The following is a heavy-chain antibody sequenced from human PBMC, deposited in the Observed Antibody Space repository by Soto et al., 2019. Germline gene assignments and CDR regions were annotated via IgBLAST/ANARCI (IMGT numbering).Heavy chain of an antibody. CDR2: IYYSGST. CDR1: VGSVSRGPYY. Sequence: PWETLSLTCTFSVGSVSRGPYYWSWVRQPPWKGLEWIGYIYYSGSTNYNPSLKSQVTISLDTSKTQFPLKLSSMTAADTAVYYCAGGETAMVLGPLEYWGQGILV. D-gene: IGHD5-18*01. J-gene: IGHJ4*02. V-gene: IGHV4-61*01. CDR3: AGGETAMVLGPLEY.